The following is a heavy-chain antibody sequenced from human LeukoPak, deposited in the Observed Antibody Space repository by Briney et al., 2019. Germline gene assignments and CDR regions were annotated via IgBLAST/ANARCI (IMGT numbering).Heavy chain of an antibody. D-gene: IGHD4-17*01. Sequence: GASVKVSCKASGYTFSSYGVSWVRQAPGQGLEWMGWISAYNGNTNYAQKVQGRVTMTTDTSPSTAYMDLRSLRSDDTAVYYCARTIDYGDSEVLDYWGQGTLVTVSS. CDR1: GYTFSSYG. CDR2: ISAYNGNT. J-gene: IGHJ4*02. CDR3: ARTIDYGDSEVLDY. V-gene: IGHV1-18*01.